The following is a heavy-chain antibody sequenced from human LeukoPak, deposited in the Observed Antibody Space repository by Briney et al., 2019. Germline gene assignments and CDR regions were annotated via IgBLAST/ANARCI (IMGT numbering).Heavy chain of an antibody. V-gene: IGHV1-24*01. D-gene: IGHD1-26*01. CDR1: GYTLTELS. CDR3: ARVSVEGATQYYFDY. J-gene: IGHJ4*02. Sequence: SVKVSCKVSGYTLTELSIHWVRQAPGKGLEWMGGFDPEDGETIYAQKFQGRVSMTEDTSTDTAYMELSSLRSEDTAVYYCARVSVEGATQYYFDYWGQGTLVTVSS. CDR2: FDPEDGET.